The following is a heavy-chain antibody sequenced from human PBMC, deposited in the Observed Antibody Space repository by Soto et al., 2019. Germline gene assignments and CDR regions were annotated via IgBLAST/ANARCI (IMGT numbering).Heavy chain of an antibody. CDR1: GFTFSSYA. CDR3: ARTRGYYYDSSGYFDY. D-gene: IGHD3-22*01. CDR2: ISYDGSNK. V-gene: IGHV3-30*04. Sequence: GGSLRLSCAASGFTFSSYAMHWVRQAPGKGLEWVAVISYDGSNKYYADSVKGRFTISRDNSKNTLYLQMNSLRAEDAAVYYCARTRGYYYDSSGYFDYWGQGTLVTVSS. J-gene: IGHJ4*02.